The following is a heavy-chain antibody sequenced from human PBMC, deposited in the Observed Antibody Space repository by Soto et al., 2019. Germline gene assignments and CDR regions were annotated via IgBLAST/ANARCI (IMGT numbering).Heavy chain of an antibody. CDR1: GFTFSSYS. D-gene: IGHD6-13*01. CDR2: ISSSSSTI. J-gene: IGHJ4*02. V-gene: IGHV3-48*01. CDR3: ARGKRFGLIAAAGFDY. Sequence: GGSLRLSCAASGFTFSSYSMNWVRQAPGKGLEWVSYISSSSSTIYYADSVKGRFTISRDNAKNSLYLQMNSLRAEDTAVYYCARGKRFGLIAAAGFDYWGQGTLVTVSS.